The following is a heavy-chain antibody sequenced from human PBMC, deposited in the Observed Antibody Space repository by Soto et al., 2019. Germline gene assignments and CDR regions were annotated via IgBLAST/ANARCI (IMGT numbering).Heavy chain of an antibody. J-gene: IGHJ4*02. V-gene: IGHV4-4*02. CDR2: IYHSGKT. D-gene: IGHD3-16*01. Sequence: SETLSLTCTISGGSISSSNWWSWVRQPPGKGLEWIGEIYHSGKTNYNPSLESRVAISVDTSNNQFSLNLTPVTAADTAVYYCASLDGYGYWGQGTLFTVSS. CDR1: GGSISSSNW. CDR3: ASLDGYGY.